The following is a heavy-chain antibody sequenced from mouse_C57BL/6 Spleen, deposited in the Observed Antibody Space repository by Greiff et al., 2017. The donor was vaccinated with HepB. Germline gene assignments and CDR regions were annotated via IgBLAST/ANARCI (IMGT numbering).Heavy chain of an antibody. V-gene: IGHV1-15*01. CDR3: TRWRVTTVVATH. CDR2: IDPETGGT. D-gene: IGHD1-1*01. Sequence: QVQLQQSGAELVRPGASVTLSCKASGYTFTDYEMHWVKQTPVHGLEWIGAIDPETGGTAYNQKFKGKAILTADKSSSTAYMELRSLTSEDSAVYYCTRWRVTTVVATHWGQGTTLTVSS. CDR1: GYTFTDYE. J-gene: IGHJ2*01.